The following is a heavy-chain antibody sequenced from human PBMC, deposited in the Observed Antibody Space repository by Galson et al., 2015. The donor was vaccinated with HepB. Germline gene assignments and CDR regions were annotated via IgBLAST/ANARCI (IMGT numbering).Heavy chain of an antibody. Sequence: SLRLSCAASGFTFSGSAMHWVRQASGKGLEWVGRIRSKANSYATAYAASVKGRFTISRDDSKNTAYLQMNSLKTEDTAVYYCTRSRALFWSGYYSEFDPWGQGVLVTVSS. D-gene: IGHD3-3*01. CDR3: TRSRALFWSGYYSEFDP. CDR2: IRSKANSYAT. CDR1: GFTFSGSA. V-gene: IGHV3-73*01. J-gene: IGHJ5*02.